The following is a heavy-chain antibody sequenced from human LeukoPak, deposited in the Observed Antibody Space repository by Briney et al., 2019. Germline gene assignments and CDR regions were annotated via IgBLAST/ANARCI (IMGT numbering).Heavy chain of an antibody. D-gene: IGHD4-17*01. CDR2: ISGSGGST. CDR3: AKDRRLNGDYVGANWFDP. V-gene: IGHV3-23*01. J-gene: IGHJ5*02. Sequence: GGSLRLSCAASGFTFSSYAMSWVRQAPGKGLEWVSAISGSGGSTYYADSVKGRFTISRDSSKNTLYLQMNSLRAEDTAVYYCAKDRRLNGDYVGANWFDPWGQGTLVTVSS. CDR1: GFTFSSYA.